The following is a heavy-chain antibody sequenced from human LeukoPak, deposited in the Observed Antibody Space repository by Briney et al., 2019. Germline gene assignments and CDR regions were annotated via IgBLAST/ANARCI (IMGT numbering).Heavy chain of an antibody. J-gene: IGHJ4*02. D-gene: IGHD6-13*01. CDR2: ISGSGGSA. CDR1: GFTFSSYA. V-gene: IGHV3-23*01. CDR3: AKMAAAGTIPYHFDY. Sequence: GGSLRLSCAASGFTFSSYAMSWVRQAPGKGLDWVSAISGSGGSAYYADSVKGRFTISRDNSKNTLYLQMNSLRAEDTAVYYCAKMAAAGTIPYHFDYWGQGTLVTVSS.